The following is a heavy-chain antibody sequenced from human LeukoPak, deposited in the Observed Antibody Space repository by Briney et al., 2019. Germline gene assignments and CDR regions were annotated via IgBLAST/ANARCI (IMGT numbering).Heavy chain of an antibody. V-gene: IGHV3-21*01. D-gene: IGHD1-26*01. Sequence: GGPLSLSCAASGFTFSSYSMNWVRQAPGKGLEWVSSISSSSSYIYCADSVKGRFTISRDNAKNSLYLQMNSLRAEDTAVYYCARNPPGIVGAPTHYCYYMDVWGRGTTVTISS. CDR3: ARNPPGIVGAPTHYCYYMDV. CDR1: GFTFSSYS. J-gene: IGHJ6*03. CDR2: ISSSSSYI.